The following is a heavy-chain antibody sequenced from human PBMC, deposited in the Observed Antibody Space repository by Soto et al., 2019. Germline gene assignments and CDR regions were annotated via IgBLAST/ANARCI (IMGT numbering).Heavy chain of an antibody. CDR1: GGSISSGGYY. J-gene: IGHJ6*02. CDR3: ARDGHSGYDLRGYYSYGMDV. D-gene: IGHD5-12*01. CDR2: IYYSGST. Sequence: PSETLSLTCTVSGGSISSGGYYWSWIRQHPGKGLEWIGYIYYSGSTYYNPSLKSRVTISVDTSKNQFSLTLSSVTAADTAVYYCARDGHSGYDLRGYYSYGMDVWGQGTTVTVSS. V-gene: IGHV4-31*03.